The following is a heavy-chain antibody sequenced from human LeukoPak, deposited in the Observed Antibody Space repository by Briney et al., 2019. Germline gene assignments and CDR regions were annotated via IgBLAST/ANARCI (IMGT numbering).Heavy chain of an antibody. D-gene: IGHD6-19*01. J-gene: IGHJ1*01. CDR1: GFTFSRYW. CDR3: ARVPITLAGTKDAKYFQH. Sequence: GGSLRLSCAASGFTFSRYWMHWVRQAPGKGLVWVSRINSDGSITTYADSGKGRFTISRDNAKNTLYLQMNSLRAEDTALYYCARVPITLAGTKDAKYFQHWGQGTLVTVSS. V-gene: IGHV3-74*01. CDR2: INSDGSIT.